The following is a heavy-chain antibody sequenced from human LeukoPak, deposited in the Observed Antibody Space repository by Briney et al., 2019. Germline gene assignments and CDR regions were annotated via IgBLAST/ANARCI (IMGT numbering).Heavy chain of an antibody. CDR2: ISSSSSYI. J-gene: IGHJ6*02. V-gene: IGHV3-21*01. Sequence: GGSLRLSCAASGFTFSSYSMNCVRQAPGKGREWVSSISSSSSYIYYADSVKGRFTISRDNAKNSLYLQMNSLRAEDTAVYYCARGQDIVVVAAAHIGYGMDVWGQGTTVTVSS. D-gene: IGHD2-2*01. CDR1: GFTFSSYS. CDR3: ARGQDIVVVAAAHIGYGMDV.